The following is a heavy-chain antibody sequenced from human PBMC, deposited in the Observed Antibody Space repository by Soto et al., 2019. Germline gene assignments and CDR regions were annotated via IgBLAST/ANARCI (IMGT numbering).Heavy chain of an antibody. CDR2: IYHSGST. CDR3: ARVNVLLWFGEKGWFDP. D-gene: IGHD3-10*01. V-gene: IGHV4-4*02. CDR1: SGSISSSNW. Sequence: SETLSLTCAVYSGSISSSNWWSWVRQPPGKGLEWIGEIYHSGSTNYNPSLKSRVTISVDKSKNQFSLKLSSVTAADTAVYYCARVNVLLWFGEKGWFDPWGQGTLVTVSS. J-gene: IGHJ5*02.